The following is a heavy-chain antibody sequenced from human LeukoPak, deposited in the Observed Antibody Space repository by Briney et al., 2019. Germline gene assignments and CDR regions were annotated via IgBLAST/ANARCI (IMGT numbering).Heavy chain of an antibody. V-gene: IGHV1-18*01. D-gene: IGHD2-15*01. CDR3: ASGYCSGGSCYGLLAY. J-gene: IGHJ4*02. CDR2: ISAYNGNT. CDR1: GYTFTTYG. Sequence: ASVKVSCKASGYTFTTYGISWVRQAPGQGLEWMGWISAYNGNTNYAQKLQGRVTMTTDTSTKTAYMELTSLRSDDTAVYYCASGYCSGGSCYGLLAYWGQGTLVIVSS.